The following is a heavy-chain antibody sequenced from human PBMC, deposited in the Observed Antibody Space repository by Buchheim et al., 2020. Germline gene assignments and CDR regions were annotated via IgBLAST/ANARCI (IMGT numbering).Heavy chain of an antibody. CDR2: VSGSGGST. D-gene: IGHD3-10*01. CDR1: GFSFSSYA. J-gene: IGHJ4*02. V-gene: IGHV3-23*01. Sequence: EVQLLESGGGLVQPGGSLRLSCAASGFSFSSYAMSWVRQAPGKGLEWVSAVSGSGGSTYYADSVKGRFTISRDNSKNTLYLQLNTLRVEDTAIYYCARDLENTPGRFFDYWGQGTL. CDR3: ARDLENTPGRFFDY.